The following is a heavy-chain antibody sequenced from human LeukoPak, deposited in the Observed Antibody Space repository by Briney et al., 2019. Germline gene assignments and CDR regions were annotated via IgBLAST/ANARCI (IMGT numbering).Heavy chain of an antibody. CDR1: GFTFSSYA. Sequence: PGGSLRLSCPASGFTFSSYAMSWVRQAPGKGLEWVSAISGSGGSAYYADPVKGRFTISRDNSKNTLYLQMHSLRAEDTGVYYCAKGRAYGGYWGQGTLVTVSS. CDR3: AKGRAYGGY. CDR2: ISGSGGSA. J-gene: IGHJ4*02. V-gene: IGHV3-23*01. D-gene: IGHD4-23*01.